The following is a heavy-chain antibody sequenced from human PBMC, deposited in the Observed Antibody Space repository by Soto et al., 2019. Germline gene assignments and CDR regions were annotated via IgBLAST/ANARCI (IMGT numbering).Heavy chain of an antibody. CDR2: INIGTGDT. D-gene: IGHD5-12*01. CDR3: GRVVAMIYGMDV. V-gene: IGHV1-3*04. J-gene: IGHJ6*02. CDR1: GYTFTAYS. Sequence: QAHLVQSGAEVTKPGASVNISCKASGYTFTAYSMHWVRQAPGQGLEWLGRINIGTGDTEYSQKFQGRVMIARDTSATTGYLEVSSLRSEDTAVYFCGRVVAMIYGMDVWGQGTTVTVSS.